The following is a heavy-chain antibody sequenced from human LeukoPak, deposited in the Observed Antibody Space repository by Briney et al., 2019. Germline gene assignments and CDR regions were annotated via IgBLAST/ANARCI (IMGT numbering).Heavy chain of an antibody. J-gene: IGHJ4*02. V-gene: IGHV3-23*01. D-gene: IGHD2-21*01. CDR2: LGRTGEYK. Sequence: PGGSLRLSCAASGFTFSGYSMSWVRQAPGKGLEWVAGLGRTGEYKYYADSVKGRFTISRDNSKDTVSLQMNSLRAEDTAVYFCAKDGGGGPIDYWGQGTLVTVSS. CDR3: AKDGGGGPIDY. CDR1: GFTFSGYS.